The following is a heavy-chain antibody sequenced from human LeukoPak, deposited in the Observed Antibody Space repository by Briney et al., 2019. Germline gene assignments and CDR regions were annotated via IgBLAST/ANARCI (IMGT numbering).Heavy chain of an antibody. V-gene: IGHV3-30*02. D-gene: IGHD3-10*01. J-gene: IGHJ4*02. Sequence: GGSLRLSCAASGFTFSTYGMHWVRQAPGKGLEWVAFIRYDESNKYYADSVKGRFTISRDNSKNTVYLQMNSLRAEDTAVYYCAKDRVDYYGSGSSSDYWGQGTLVTASS. CDR3: AKDRVDYYGSGSSSDY. CDR2: IRYDESNK. CDR1: GFTFSTYG.